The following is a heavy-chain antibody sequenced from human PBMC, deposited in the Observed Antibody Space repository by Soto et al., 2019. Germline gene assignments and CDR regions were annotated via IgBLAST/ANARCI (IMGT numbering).Heavy chain of an antibody. Sequence: SLRLSCAASGFTFNIYALHWVRQAPGKGLEWVAVISFDGTKKYYSDSVKGRFTISRDNLKNTLYLQMNNLRVEDAALYFCAREDDYGYRYINYGLDVWGHGTTVTVSS. CDR2: ISFDGTKK. CDR3: AREDDYGYRYINYGLDV. V-gene: IGHV3-30-3*01. D-gene: IGHD4-17*01. CDR1: GFTFNIYA. J-gene: IGHJ6*02.